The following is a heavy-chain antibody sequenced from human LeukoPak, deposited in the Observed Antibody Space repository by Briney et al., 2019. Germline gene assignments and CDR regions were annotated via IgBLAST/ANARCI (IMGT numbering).Heavy chain of an antibody. CDR3: ARDGNYGGNSELPS. D-gene: IGHD4-23*01. Sequence: PGRSLRLSCAASGFTFSSYGMHWVRQAPGKGLEWVAVIWYDGSNKYYADSVKGRFTISRDNSKNTLYLQMNSLGAEDTAVYYCARDGNYGGNSELPSWGQGTLVTVSS. CDR1: GFTFSSYG. CDR2: IWYDGSNK. V-gene: IGHV3-33*01. J-gene: IGHJ5*02.